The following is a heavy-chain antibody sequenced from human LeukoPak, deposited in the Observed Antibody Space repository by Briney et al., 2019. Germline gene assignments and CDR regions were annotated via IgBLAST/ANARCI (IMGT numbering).Heavy chain of an antibody. J-gene: IGHJ6*02. Sequence: GGSLRLSCAASGFTFDDYAMHWVRQASGKGLEWVSGISWNSGSIGYADSVKGRFTISRDNSKNTLYLQMNSLRAEDTAVYYCARDLNYYGSGMRMDVWGQGTTVTVSS. V-gene: IGHV3-9*01. CDR2: ISWNSGSI. D-gene: IGHD3-10*01. CDR1: GFTFDDYA. CDR3: ARDLNYYGSGMRMDV.